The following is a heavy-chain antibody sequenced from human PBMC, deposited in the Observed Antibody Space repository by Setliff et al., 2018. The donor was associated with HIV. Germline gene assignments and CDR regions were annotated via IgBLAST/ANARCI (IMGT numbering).Heavy chain of an antibody. D-gene: IGHD3-3*01. CDR2: INTNTGNP. CDR3: ARAPPRITIFGVVVSSDYYNYYMDV. V-gene: IGHV7-4-1*02. CDR1: GYTFTSDA. J-gene: IGHJ6*03. Sequence: ASVKVSCKASGYTFTSDAMNWVRQAPGQGLEWMGWINTNTGNPTYAQGFTGRFVFFLDTSVSTAFLQISSLQAEDTAVYYCARAPPRITIFGVVVSSDYYNYYMDVWGKGTTVTVSS.